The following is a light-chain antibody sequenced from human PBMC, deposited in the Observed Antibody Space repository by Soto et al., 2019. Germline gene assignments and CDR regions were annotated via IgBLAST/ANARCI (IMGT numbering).Light chain of an antibody. CDR2: GAS. J-gene: IGKJ2*01. CDR3: QQYDSWPRT. CDR1: QGVSSD. V-gene: IGKV3-15*01. Sequence: EIVMTQSPATLSVSPGERATLSCRASQGVSSDLAWYQQKPGQAPRLLIYGASTRATGIPARFSGSGSGREFTLTISSLQSEDFAVYYCQQYDSWPRTFGQGTKLEI.